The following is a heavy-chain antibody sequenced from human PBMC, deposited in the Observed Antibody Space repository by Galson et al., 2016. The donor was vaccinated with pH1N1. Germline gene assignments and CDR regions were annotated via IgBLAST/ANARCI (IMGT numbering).Heavy chain of an antibody. J-gene: IGHJ4*02. D-gene: IGHD4-17*01. CDR2: FSPSGGTK. V-gene: IGHV3-23*01. Sequence: SLRLSCAASGFIFSTYAMSWVRQAPGKGLEWVSAFSPSGGTKFYKDSAKGRFTISRDNSKNMLYLQMNSLRAEDTAVYYCAKDRAANYGDYWDYWGQGTLVTVSS. CDR3: AKDRAANYGDYWDY. CDR1: GFIFSTYA.